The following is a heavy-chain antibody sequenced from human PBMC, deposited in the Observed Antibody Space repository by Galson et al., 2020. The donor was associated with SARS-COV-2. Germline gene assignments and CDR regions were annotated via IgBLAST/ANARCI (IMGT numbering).Heavy chain of an antibody. D-gene: IGHD2-15*01. CDR1: GGPFSSYV. CDR2: IIPILSIA. J-gene: IGHJ6*02. CDR3: AQGGQHCTSHSCYDV. Sequence: SVKVSCQVSGGPFSSYVISWVRQAPGQGLEWMGGIIPILSIANYAQKFKGRVIITADESTNTAYMELSSLRSEDTAIYYCAQGGQHCTSHSCYDVWGQGTTVAVSS. V-gene: IGHV1-69*10.